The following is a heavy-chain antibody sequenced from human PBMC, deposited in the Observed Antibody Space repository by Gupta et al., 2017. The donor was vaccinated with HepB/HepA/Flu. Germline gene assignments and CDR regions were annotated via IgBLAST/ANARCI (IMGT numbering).Heavy chain of an antibody. V-gene: IGHV4-4*09. Sequence: HVQLQEAGPGLVRPSENLYLTCTVSVGSITPSLWSWIRQPTGKGLEWIGHIYFTGITNYNPAHKSRVTISVDTSKNQFSLKLNSVTAADTAVYYWARYARYDFGSVDFDYWGQGTLVAVSS. CDR2: IYFTGIT. D-gene: IGHD3-10*01. CDR3: ARYARYDFGSVDFDY. J-gene: IGHJ4*02. CDR1: VGSITPSL.